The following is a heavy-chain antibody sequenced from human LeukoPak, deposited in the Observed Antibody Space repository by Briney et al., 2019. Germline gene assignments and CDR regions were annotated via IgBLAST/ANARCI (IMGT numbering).Heavy chain of an antibody. CDR2: IYSGGST. CDR1: GFAFSNSG. Sequence: GSLRLSCVASGFAFSNSGMHWVGQAPGKGLEWVSVIYSGGSTYYADSVRGRFTISRDNSKNTLYLQMNSLRAEDTAVYYCARDDSSGTSAFDIWGQGTMVTVSS. J-gene: IGHJ3*02. V-gene: IGHV3-53*01. CDR3: ARDDSSGTSAFDI. D-gene: IGHD1/OR15-1a*01.